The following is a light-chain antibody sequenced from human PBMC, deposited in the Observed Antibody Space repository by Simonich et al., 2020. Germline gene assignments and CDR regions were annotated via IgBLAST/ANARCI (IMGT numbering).Light chain of an antibody. CDR1: QGIRNS. CDR3: QQYYSTPIT. Sequence: IQMTRSPSSLSASVGDRVTIPCLAGQGIRNSLAWYQQKPGKAPKLLLYAASRLESGVPSRFSGSGSGTDYTLTISSLQPEDFATYYCQQYYSTPITFGQGTRLEIK. V-gene: IGKV1-NL1*01. CDR2: AAS. J-gene: IGKJ5*01.